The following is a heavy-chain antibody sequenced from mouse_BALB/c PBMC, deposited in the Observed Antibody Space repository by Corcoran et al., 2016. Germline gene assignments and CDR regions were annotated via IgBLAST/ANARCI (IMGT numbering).Heavy chain of an antibody. D-gene: IGHD1-1*01. CDR1: GYSFTGYY. J-gene: IGHJ2*01. V-gene: IGHV1-26*01. CDR3: ARGALLRYFDY. Sequence: EVQLQQSGPELVKPGASVKISCKASGYSFTGYYMHWVKQSHVKSLEWIGRINPYNGATSYNQNFKDKASLTVDKSSSTAYMELHSLTSEDSAVYYCARGALLRYFDYWGQGTTLTVPQ. CDR2: INPYNGAT.